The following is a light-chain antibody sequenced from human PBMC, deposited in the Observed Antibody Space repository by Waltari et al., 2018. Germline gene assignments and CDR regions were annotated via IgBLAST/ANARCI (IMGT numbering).Light chain of an antibody. CDR1: QSVSRA. CDR3: QHYVRLPVT. J-gene: IGKJ1*01. CDR2: GAS. V-gene: IGKV3-20*01. Sequence: EIVLTQSPGTLSLSPGERVTLSCRASQSVSRALAWYQQKPGQAPRLLIYGASSRATGIPDRFSGMGSGTDFSLTISRLEPEEFAVYYCQHYVRLPVTFGQGTKVEIK.